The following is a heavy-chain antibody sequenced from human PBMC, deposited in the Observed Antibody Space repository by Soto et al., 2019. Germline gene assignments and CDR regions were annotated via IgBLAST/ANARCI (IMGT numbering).Heavy chain of an antibody. CDR1: GFTFTSSA. J-gene: IGHJ6*02. D-gene: IGHD1-26*01. V-gene: IGHV1-58*01. CDR2: SVFGSGNT. CDR3: AADRTDIDQVGAPTDYYYGMDV. Sequence: SVKVSCKASGFTFTSSAVQWVRQARGQRLAWVGGSVFGSGNTNYAPKFQERVTITGDMSTSTAYMELSSLRSEDTAVYYRAADRTDIDQVGAPTDYYYGMDVWGQGTTVTVSS.